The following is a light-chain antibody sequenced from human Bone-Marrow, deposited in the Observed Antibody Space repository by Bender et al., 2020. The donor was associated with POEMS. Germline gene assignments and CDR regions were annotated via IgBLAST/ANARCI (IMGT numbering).Light chain of an antibody. CDR3: SSYTSSTTLV. CDR2: SSH. V-gene: IGLV1-44*01. Sequence: QSVLTQPPSASGTPGQRVTISCSGGSSNIGAHAVNWYQHLPGTAPKLLIYSSHRRPSEVPDRFSGSRSGTSASLAISGLQSEDEADYYCSSYTSSTTLVFDGGTKLTVL. J-gene: IGLJ2*01. CDR1: SSNIGAHA.